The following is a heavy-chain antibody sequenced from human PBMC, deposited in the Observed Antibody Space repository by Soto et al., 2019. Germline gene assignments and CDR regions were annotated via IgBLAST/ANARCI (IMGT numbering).Heavy chain of an antibody. V-gene: IGHV3-23*01. Sequence: GGSLRLSCAASGFTFSSFAMSWVRPAPGKGLEWVSAITGSGGSTYYADSVKGRFTISRDNSKNTLYLQMNSLRAEDTAVYYCASRSSGWYFDYWGQGTLVTV. D-gene: IGHD6-19*01. CDR3: ASRSSGWYFDY. CDR1: GFTFSSFA. CDR2: ITGSGGST. J-gene: IGHJ4*02.